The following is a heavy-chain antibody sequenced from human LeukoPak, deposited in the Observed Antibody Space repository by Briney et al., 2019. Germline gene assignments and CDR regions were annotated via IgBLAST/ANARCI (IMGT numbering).Heavy chain of an antibody. CDR3: AKDVWAVITTEFDY. Sequence: GGTLRLSCAASGFTFSNYAMGWVRQAPEKGLEWVSVISVSGGTTYYADSVKGRFTISRDNSKNTVYLQMNSLRAEDTAVYFCAKDVWAVITTEFDYWGQGTLVTVPS. CDR1: GFTFSNYA. CDR2: ISVSGGTT. V-gene: IGHV3-23*01. J-gene: IGHJ4*02. D-gene: IGHD3-22*01.